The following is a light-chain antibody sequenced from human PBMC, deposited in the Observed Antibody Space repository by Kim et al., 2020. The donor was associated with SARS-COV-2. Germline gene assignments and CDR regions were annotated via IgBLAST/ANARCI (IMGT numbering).Light chain of an antibody. Sequence: SMSTGQTASITCSGDKLGDKYACWYQQKPGQYPVLVFYQDSKRPSGIPERFSGSNSGNTATLTISGTQAMDEADYYCQAWDSSTVVFGGGTQLTVL. J-gene: IGLJ2*01. CDR2: QDS. V-gene: IGLV3-1*01. CDR1: KLGDKY. CDR3: QAWDSSTVV.